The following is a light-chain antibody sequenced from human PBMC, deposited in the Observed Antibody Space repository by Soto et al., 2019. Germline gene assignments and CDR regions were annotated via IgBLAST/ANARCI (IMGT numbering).Light chain of an antibody. Sequence: QSVLTQSPSASASLGASVKLTCTLSSGHSSYAIAWHQQQPEKGPRYLMKLNSDGSHSKGDGIPDRFSGSSSGTERHLTLASLQSEDEADDYCQTWSTGIRVFGGGTELTVL. CDR2: LNSDGSH. J-gene: IGLJ3*02. V-gene: IGLV4-69*01. CDR3: QTWSTGIRV. CDR1: SGHSSYA.